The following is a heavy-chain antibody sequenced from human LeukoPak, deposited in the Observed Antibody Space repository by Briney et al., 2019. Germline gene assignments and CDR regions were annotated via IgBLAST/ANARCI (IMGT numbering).Heavy chain of an antibody. CDR3: AKSGPYSYYFDY. CDR2: ISYDGSNK. CDR1: GFTFSSYG. D-gene: IGHD3-16*01. J-gene: IGHJ4*02. Sequence: GGTLRLSCAASGFTFSSYGMSWVRQAPGKGLEWVAVISYDGSNKYYADSVKGRFTISRDNSKNTLYLQMNSLRAEDTAVYYCAKSGPYSYYFDYWGQGTLVTVSS. V-gene: IGHV3-30*18.